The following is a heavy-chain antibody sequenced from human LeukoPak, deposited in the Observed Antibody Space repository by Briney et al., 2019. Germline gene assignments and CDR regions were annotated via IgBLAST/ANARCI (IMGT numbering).Heavy chain of an antibody. V-gene: IGHV4-39*01. CDR2: IYYSGTT. D-gene: IGHD2-2*01. CDR1: GGSISTSSYY. J-gene: IGHJ4*02. CDR3: ARGLYCSSTSCYPVDY. Sequence: SETLSLTCIVSGGSISTSSYYWGWIRQPPGKGLEWIGTIYYSGTTYYNPSLKSRVTISVDTSRNQFSLKLSSVTAADTAVYYCARGLYCSSTSCYPVDYWGQGTLVTVSS.